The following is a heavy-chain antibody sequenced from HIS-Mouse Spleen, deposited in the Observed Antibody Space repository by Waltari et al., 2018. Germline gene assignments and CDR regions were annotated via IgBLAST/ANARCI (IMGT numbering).Heavy chain of an antibody. CDR2: IYTSWRT. V-gene: IGHV4-4*07. Sequence: QVQLQESGPGLVKPSETLSLTCTVSGGSISSYYWNWIRQPAGKGLAGIGRIYTSWRTNYNPSLKSRFTMSVDTSKNQFSLKLSSVTAADTAVYYCARDFHDFWSGYYGGDKKHDAFDIWGQGTMVTVSS. CDR1: GGSISSYY. CDR3: ARDFHDFWSGYYGGDKKHDAFDI. J-gene: IGHJ3*02. D-gene: IGHD3-3*01.